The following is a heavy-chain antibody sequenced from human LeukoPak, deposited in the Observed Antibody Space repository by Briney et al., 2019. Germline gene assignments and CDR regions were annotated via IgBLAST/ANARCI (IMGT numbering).Heavy chain of an antibody. J-gene: IGHJ4*02. CDR1: GFTFSSYW. D-gene: IGHD2-21*02. V-gene: IGHV3-7*01. CDR2: IKQDGSEK. Sequence: GGSLRLSCAASGFTFSSYWMSWVRQAPGNGLEWVANIKQDGSEKYYVDSVKGRFTISRDNAKNSLYLQMNSLRAEDTAVYYCARDPPYCGGDCSIDYWGQGTLVTVSS. CDR3: ARDPPYCGGDCSIDY.